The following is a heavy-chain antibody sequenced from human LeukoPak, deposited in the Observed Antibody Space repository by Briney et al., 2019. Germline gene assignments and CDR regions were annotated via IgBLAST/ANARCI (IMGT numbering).Heavy chain of an antibody. Sequence: GESLKVSRKGSGYSFTSYWIGWVRQMPGKGLEWMGIIYPGDSDTRYSPSFQGQVTISADQSISTAYLQSSSLQASDTAMYYCARRSGQFLEWLLFDYWGQGTLVTVSS. D-gene: IGHD3-3*01. CDR1: GYSFTSYW. CDR3: ARRSGQFLEWLLFDY. J-gene: IGHJ4*02. V-gene: IGHV5-51*01. CDR2: IYPGDSDT.